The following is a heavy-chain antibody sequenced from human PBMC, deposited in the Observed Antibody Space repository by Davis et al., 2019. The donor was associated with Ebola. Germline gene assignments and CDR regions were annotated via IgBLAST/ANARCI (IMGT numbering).Heavy chain of an antibody. D-gene: IGHD3-22*01. V-gene: IGHV5-51*01. CDR1: GYSFTSYW. CDR2: IYPGDSDT. Sequence: GESLKISCQGSGYSFTSYWIVWVRQMPGKGLEWMGIIYPGDSDTRYSPSFQGHVTISADKSISTAYLQWSSLKASDTAMYYCARVVYYYDSSGYYGPPDYWGQGTLVTVSS. J-gene: IGHJ4*02. CDR3: ARVVYYYDSSGYYGPPDY.